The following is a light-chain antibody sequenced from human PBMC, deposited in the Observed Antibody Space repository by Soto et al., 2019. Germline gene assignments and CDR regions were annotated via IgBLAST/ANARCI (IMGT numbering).Light chain of an antibody. CDR3: SSYTSSNTLEV. Sequence: QSALIQPASVSGSPGQSITISCTGTSSDVGGSNYVSWYQQHPHRAPKLLIYEVSYRPSGVSSRFSGSKSGNTASLTISGPQAEDEADYYCSSYTSSNTLEVFGVGTKLTVL. CDR2: EVS. CDR1: SSDVGGSNY. V-gene: IGLV2-14*01. J-gene: IGLJ1*01.